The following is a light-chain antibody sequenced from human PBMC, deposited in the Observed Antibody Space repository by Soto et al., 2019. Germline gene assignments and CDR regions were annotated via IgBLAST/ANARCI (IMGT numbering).Light chain of an antibody. J-gene: IGLJ2*01. CDR2: EVS. CDR1: SSDVGGYNY. CDR3: SSYAGSNQKV. Sequence: QSVLTQPPSASGSPGQSVTISCTGTSSDVGGYNYVSWYQQHPGTAPKLMIYEVSKRPSGVPDRFSGSKSGNTASLTVSGLQAEDEADYYCSSYAGSNQKVFGGGTKLTVL. V-gene: IGLV2-8*01.